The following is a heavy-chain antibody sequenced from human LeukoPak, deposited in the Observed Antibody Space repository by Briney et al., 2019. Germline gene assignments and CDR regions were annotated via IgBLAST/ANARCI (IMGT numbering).Heavy chain of an antibody. CDR1: GFTFNDYS. J-gene: IGHJ4*02. Sequence: GGSLRLSCAASGFTFNDYSINWVRQAPGKGLEWVSYITSSSSYIYYADSVKGRFTISRDNAKNSLYLQMNSLRAEDTAVYYCARERSLANFDYWGQGTLVTVSS. V-gene: IGHV3-21*01. CDR3: ARERSLANFDY. CDR2: ITSSSSYI.